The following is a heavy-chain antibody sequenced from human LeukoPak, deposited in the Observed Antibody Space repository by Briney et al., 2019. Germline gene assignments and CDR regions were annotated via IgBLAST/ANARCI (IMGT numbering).Heavy chain of an antibody. J-gene: IGHJ5*02. Sequence: SETLTLTCTVSGDSVSSNTYYWSWIRQPPGKGLECIGYISYSGSTNYNPSLNSRVTISVDTSKNQFSLKLSSVTAADTAVYFCARAVVVIGAPRFDPWGQGTLVTVSS. CDR1: GDSVSSNTYY. CDR2: ISYSGST. D-gene: IGHD2-15*01. CDR3: ARAVVVIGAPRFDP. V-gene: IGHV4-61*01.